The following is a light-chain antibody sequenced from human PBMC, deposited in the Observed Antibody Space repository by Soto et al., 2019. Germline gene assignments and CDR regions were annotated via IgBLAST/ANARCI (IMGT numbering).Light chain of an antibody. CDR3: QQSYSTPPYT. J-gene: IGKJ2*01. CDR2: AAS. V-gene: IGKV1-39*01. Sequence: DIQMTQSPSSLYASVGDSVTITCRASQSISSYLNWYQQKPGKDPKLLIYAASSLQSGVPSRFSGSGSGTDFTLTISSLQPEDVATYYCQQSYSTPPYTFGQGTKLEIK. CDR1: QSISSY.